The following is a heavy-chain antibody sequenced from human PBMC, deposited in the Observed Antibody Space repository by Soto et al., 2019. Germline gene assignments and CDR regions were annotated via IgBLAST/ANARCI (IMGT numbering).Heavy chain of an antibody. D-gene: IGHD3-10*01. V-gene: IGHV4-4*07. CDR1: GGSISSYY. CDR3: ARDGVTMVRGVKNWFDP. J-gene: IGHJ5*02. CDR2: IYTSGST. Sequence: PSETLSLTCTVSGGSISSYYWSWIRQPAGKGLEWIGRIYTSGSTNYNPSLKSRATMSVDTSKNQFSLKLSSVTAADTAVYYCARDGVTMVRGVKNWFDPWGQGTLVTVSS.